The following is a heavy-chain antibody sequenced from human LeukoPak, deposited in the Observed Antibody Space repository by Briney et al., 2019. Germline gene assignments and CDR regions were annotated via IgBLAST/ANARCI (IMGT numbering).Heavy chain of an antibody. CDR3: ARHAPRGDSSGYYYTYYYYYMDV. V-gene: IGHV4-34*01. D-gene: IGHD3-22*01. CDR2: INHSGST. CDR1: GGSFSGYY. J-gene: IGHJ6*03. Sequence: SETLSLTCAVYGGSFSGYYWSWIRQPPGKGLEWIGEINHSGSTNYNPSLKSRVTISVDTSKNQFSLKLSSVTAADTAVYYCARHAPRGDSSGYYYTYYYYYMDVWGKGTTVTISS.